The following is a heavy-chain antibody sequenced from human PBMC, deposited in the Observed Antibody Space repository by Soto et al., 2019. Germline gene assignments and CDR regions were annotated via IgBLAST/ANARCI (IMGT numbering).Heavy chain of an antibody. Sequence: EVQLVESGGGLVQPGVSLRLSCAASGFTFSTYSMNWVRQAPGKGLEWISYITKSSKTIYYADSVKGRFTISRDNAKNSLYLQMNSLRAEDTAVYYSTRDHGYGYGMDVWGQGTTVTVS. CDR2: ITKSSKTI. CDR1: GFTFSTYS. V-gene: IGHV3-48*01. D-gene: IGHD5-12*01. CDR3: TRDHGYGYGMDV. J-gene: IGHJ6*02.